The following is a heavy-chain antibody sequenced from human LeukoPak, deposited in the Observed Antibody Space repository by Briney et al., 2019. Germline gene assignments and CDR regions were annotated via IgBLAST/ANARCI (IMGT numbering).Heavy chain of an antibody. J-gene: IGHJ4*02. CDR1: GGSISSSSYY. V-gene: IGHV4-39*01. Sequence: SGTLSLTCTVSGGSISSSSYYWGWIRQPPGKGLEWIGSIYYSGSTYYNPSLKSRVTISVDTSKNQFSLKLSSVTAADTAVYYCARHAYDYVWGSYRFADYWGQGTLVTVSS. CDR2: IYYSGST. CDR3: ARHAYDYVWGSYRFADY. D-gene: IGHD3-16*02.